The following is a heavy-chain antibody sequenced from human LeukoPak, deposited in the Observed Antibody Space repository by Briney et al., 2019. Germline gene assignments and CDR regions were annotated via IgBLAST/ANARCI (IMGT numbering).Heavy chain of an antibody. CDR1: GGSISTTSYF. J-gene: IGHJ5*02. CDR2: IYYSGTT. V-gene: IGHV4-39*07. Sequence: SETLCLTCTVSGGSISTTSYFWAWIRQPPGEGLEWIGRIYYSGTTYYISSLKSRVTISIERSKNHFSLNLNSLTAADTAVYYCARVYSSTHNWFDTWGQGTQVTVSS. CDR3: ARVYSSTHNWFDT. D-gene: IGHD2-2*01.